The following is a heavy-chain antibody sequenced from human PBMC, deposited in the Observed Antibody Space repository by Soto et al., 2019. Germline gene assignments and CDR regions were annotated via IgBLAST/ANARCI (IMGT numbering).Heavy chain of an antibody. D-gene: IGHD2-21*02. Sequence: QVQLVQSGAEVKKPGASVKVSCKASGYTFTSYGISWVRQAPGQGLEWMGWISSYNGNTNYAQKLQGRVTMTTDTSTDTAYMELRSLTSDDTAVYYCARDTVHGDSKGGSRFDPWGQGTLVTVSS. CDR1: GYTFTSYG. V-gene: IGHV1-18*01. CDR3: ARDTVHGDSKGGSRFDP. J-gene: IGHJ5*02. CDR2: ISSYNGNT.